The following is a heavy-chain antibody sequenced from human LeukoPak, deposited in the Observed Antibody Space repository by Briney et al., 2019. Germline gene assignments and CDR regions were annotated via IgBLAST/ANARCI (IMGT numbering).Heavy chain of an antibody. CDR1: GFTFSSYA. D-gene: IGHD5-24*01. CDR2: ISGSGDST. V-gene: IGHV3-23*01. Sequence: GGSLRLSCAASGFTFSSYALSWVRQTPEKGLEWVSAISGSGDSTYYANSVKGRFTISRDNSMNTLFLQMNSLRAEDTAVYYCARDNGDYNYDFWGQGTLVTVSS. CDR3: ARDNGDYNYDF. J-gene: IGHJ4*02.